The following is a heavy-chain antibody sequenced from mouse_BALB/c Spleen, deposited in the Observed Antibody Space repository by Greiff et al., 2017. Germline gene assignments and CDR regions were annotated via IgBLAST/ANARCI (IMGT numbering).Heavy chain of an antibody. J-gene: IGHJ2*01. CDR1: GYTFTSYV. V-gene: IGHV1-14*01. CDR2: INPYNDGT. Sequence: EVKVVESGPELVKPGASVKMSCKASGYTFTSYVMHWVKQKPGQGLEWIGYINPYNDGTKYNEKFKGKATLTSDKSSSTAYMELSSLTSEDSAVYYCARLGGNYVDYWGQGTTLTVSS. CDR3: ARLGGNYVDY.